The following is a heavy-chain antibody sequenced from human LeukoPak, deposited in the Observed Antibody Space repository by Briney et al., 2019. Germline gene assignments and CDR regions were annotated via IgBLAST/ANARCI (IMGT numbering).Heavy chain of an antibody. D-gene: IGHD3-10*01. J-gene: IGHJ6*04. CDR3: ATKPYSITMVRGVPPGDYYGMDV. CDR2: FDPEDGET. CDR1: GYTLTELS. Sequence: ASVKLSCKVSGYTLTELSMHWVRQAPGKGLEWMGGFDPEDGETIYAQMFQGRVTMTEDTSTDTAYMELSSLRSEDTAVYYCATKPYSITMVRGVPPGDYYGMDVWGEGTTVTVSS. V-gene: IGHV1-24*01.